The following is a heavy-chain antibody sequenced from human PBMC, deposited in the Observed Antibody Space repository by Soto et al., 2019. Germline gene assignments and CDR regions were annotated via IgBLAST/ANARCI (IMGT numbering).Heavy chain of an antibody. D-gene: IGHD3-22*01. V-gene: IGHV3-23*01. J-gene: IGHJ4*01. CDR2: ISGSGGST. CDR1: GFTFSSYA. CDR3: AKDYYDSSGYYQNFDY. Sequence: EVQLLESGGGLVQPGGSLRLSCAASGFTFSSYAMSWVRQAPGKGLEWVSAISGSGGSTYYADSVKGRFTISRDNSKNTLYLQMNSVRDEDTSVYYCAKDYYDSSGYYQNFDYLGQGTPVTVSS.